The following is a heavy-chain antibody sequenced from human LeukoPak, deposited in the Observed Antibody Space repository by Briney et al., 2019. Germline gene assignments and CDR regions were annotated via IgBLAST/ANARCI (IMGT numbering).Heavy chain of an antibody. CDR3: AKDGTAAAGNFDY. J-gene: IGHJ4*02. CDR2: ISYDGSNK. D-gene: IGHD6-13*01. Sequence: QPGGSLRLSCAASGFTFSSYAMHWVRQAPGKGLEWVAVISYDGSNKYYADSVKGRFTISRDNSKNTLYLQMNSLRAEDTAVYFCAKDGTAAAGNFDYWGQGTLVTVSS. V-gene: IGHV3-30*04. CDR1: GFTFSSYA.